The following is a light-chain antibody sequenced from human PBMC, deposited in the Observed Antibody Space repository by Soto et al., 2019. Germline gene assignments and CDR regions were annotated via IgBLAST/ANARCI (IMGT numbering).Light chain of an antibody. CDR2: GAT. Sequence: EIVMTQSPATLSVSPGERGTLSCRASQSVSSNLAWYQQKPGQAPRLLIHGATTRAAGIPARFSGSGSGAEFSLSFSILQSEYFAVYYCQQYNNWPITFGQGTRLEIK. V-gene: IGKV3-15*01. J-gene: IGKJ5*01. CDR1: QSVSSN. CDR3: QQYNNWPIT.